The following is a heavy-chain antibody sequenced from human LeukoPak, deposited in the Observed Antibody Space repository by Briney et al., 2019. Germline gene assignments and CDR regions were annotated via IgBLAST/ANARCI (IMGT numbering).Heavy chain of an antibody. D-gene: IGHD2-2*01. J-gene: IGHJ5*02. CDR1: GYTFSDYY. CDR2: INPKSGGA. CDR3: ARGVGTSWFDP. V-gene: IGHV1-2*02. Sequence: RASVTVSCKASGYTFSDYYMHWVRQAPGQGLEWMGWINPKSGGANFAEKFQGRVTMTRDTSIRTVYMELSRVTYDDTAVYYCARGVGTSWFDPRGQGTLVTVSS.